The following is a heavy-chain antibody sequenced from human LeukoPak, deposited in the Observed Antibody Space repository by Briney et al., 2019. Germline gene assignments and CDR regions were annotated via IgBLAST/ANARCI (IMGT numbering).Heavy chain of an antibody. D-gene: IGHD4-11*01. Sequence: GGSLRLSCAASGFTFSSYAMIWVRQAPGKGLEWVSSLSGSGSSTYYADSLKGRFTISRDNSKNTLYLQMNSLRAEDTAVYYCAKGGIYYSNYVSHDYWGQGTLVTVSS. J-gene: IGHJ4*02. CDR3: AKGGIYYSNYVSHDY. CDR2: LSGSGSST. V-gene: IGHV3-23*01. CDR1: GFTFSSYA.